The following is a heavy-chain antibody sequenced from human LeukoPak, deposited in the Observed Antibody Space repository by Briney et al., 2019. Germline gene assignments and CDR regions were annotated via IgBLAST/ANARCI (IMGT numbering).Heavy chain of an antibody. V-gene: IGHV3-21*01. Sequence: GGSLRLSCAASGFTFSTYSINWVRQAPGKGLEWVSSISSTSSYIFYADSVKGRFTISRDNAKNSLFLQMISLRAEDTAVYYCARDPYYGSGSCFDYWGQGTLVTVSS. J-gene: IGHJ4*02. CDR3: ARDPYYGSGSCFDY. CDR1: GFTFSTYS. CDR2: ISSTSSYI. D-gene: IGHD3-10*01.